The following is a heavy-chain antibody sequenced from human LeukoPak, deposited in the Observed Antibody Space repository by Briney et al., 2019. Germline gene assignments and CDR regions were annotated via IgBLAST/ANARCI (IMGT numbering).Heavy chain of an antibody. D-gene: IGHD6-13*01. J-gene: IGHJ4*02. CDR3: ARGVYIAAAQYGY. V-gene: IGHV4-59*01. Sequence: PSETLSLTCTVSGGSISSYYWSGVRQPPGKGREGRGDIYYSGTTNYNPSLKSRLTISVDTSKNQFSLKLSSVTAADTAVYYCARGVYIAAAQYGYWGQGTLVTVSS. CDR2: IYYSGTT. CDR1: GGSISSYY.